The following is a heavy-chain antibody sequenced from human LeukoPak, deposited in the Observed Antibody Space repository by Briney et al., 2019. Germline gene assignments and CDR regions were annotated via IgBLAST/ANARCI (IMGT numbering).Heavy chain of an antibody. D-gene: IGHD6-13*01. CDR3: ARSSAGAAAGTDYFDY. V-gene: IGHV1-2*02. J-gene: IGHJ4*02. CDR2: INPNSGGT. Sequence: ASVKVSCKASGYTLTGYYMHWVRQAPGQGLEWMGWINPNSGGTNYAQKFQGRVTMTRDTSISTAYMELSRLRSDDTAVYYCARSSAGAAAGTDYFDYWGQGTLVTVSS. CDR1: GYTLTGYY.